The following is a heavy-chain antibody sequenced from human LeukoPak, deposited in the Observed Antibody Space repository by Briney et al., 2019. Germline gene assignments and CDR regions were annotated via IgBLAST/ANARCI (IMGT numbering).Heavy chain of an antibody. Sequence: GGSLRLSCAASGFTFSSYGMSWVRQAPGKGLEWVSAISGSGGSTYYADSVKGRFTISRDNSKNTLYLQMNSLRAEDTAVYYCAKDREQWLVRNWFDPWGQGTLVTVSS. CDR3: AKDREQWLVRNWFDP. V-gene: IGHV3-23*01. J-gene: IGHJ5*02. D-gene: IGHD6-19*01. CDR2: ISGSGGST. CDR1: GFTFSSYG.